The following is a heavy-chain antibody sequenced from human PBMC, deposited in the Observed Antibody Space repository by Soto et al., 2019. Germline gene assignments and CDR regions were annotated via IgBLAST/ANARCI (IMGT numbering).Heavy chain of an antibody. V-gene: IGHV4-38-2*02. Sequence: PSETLSLTCSVSGFAISRGYYCSCVRQPPGKGLEWIGSIYPSVSSYHNPSLATRLGLSIDASKNQFTLNLTSVTAADTALYFCAREKVGTTFFDNWGQGIQVTSPQ. D-gene: IGHD2-21*02. CDR2: IYPSVSS. CDR1: GFAISRGYY. CDR3: AREKVGTTFFDN. J-gene: IGHJ4*02.